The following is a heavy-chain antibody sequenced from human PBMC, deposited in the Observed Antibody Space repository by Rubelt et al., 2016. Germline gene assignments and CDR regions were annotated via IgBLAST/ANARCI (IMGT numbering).Heavy chain of an antibody. D-gene: IGHD2-15*01. CDR3: ARHPGLQPSVD. V-gene: IGHV4-39*01. Sequence: QLQLQESGPGLVKPSETLSLTCTVSGGSISSSSYYWGWIRQPPGKGLEWIGEINHSGSTNYNPSLKSRVTISVDTSKDQFSLKLSSVTAADTAVYYCARHPGLQPSVDWGQGTLVTVSS. CDR1: GGSISSSSYY. CDR2: INHSGST. J-gene: IGHJ4*02.